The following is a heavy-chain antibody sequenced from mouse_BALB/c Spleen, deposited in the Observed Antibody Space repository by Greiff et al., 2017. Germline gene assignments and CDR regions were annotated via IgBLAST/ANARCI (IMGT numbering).Heavy chain of an antibody. CDR3: ARGGYRTWFAY. Sequence: VKLVESRAELARPGASVKLSCKASGYTFTDYYINWVKQRTGQGLEWIGEIYPGSGNTYYNEKFKGKATLTADKSSSTAYMQLSSLTSEDSAVYFCARGGYRTWFAYWGQGTLVTVSA. V-gene: IGHV1-77*01. CDR2: IYPGSGNT. J-gene: IGHJ3*01. D-gene: IGHD3-1*01. CDR1: GYTFTDYY.